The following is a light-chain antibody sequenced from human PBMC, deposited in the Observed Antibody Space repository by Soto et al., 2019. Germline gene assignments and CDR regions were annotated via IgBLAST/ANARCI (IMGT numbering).Light chain of an antibody. Sequence: DVVMTQSPLSLPVTLGQPASISCRSSQSLVYSDGNTYLHWFQQRPGQSPRRLIYQVSNRDSGVPDRFSGSGSGTDFTLKISGVEADDVGVYYCMQDIYWPSTFGQGTKVEIK. J-gene: IGKJ1*01. CDR2: QVS. V-gene: IGKV2-30*01. CDR1: QSLVYSDGNTY. CDR3: MQDIYWPST.